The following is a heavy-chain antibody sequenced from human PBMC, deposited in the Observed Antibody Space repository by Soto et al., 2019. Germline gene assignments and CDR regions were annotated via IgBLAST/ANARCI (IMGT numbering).Heavy chain of an antibody. CDR3: SSGDYYDSSAYYKS. J-gene: IGHJ4*02. CDR1: GFTFSGSA. V-gene: IGHV3-73*01. D-gene: IGHD3-22*01. CDR2: IRSKANSYAT. Sequence: PGGSLRLSCAASGFTFSGSAMHWVRQASGKGLEWVGRIRSKANSYATVYAASVKGRFTISRDDSKSTAHLQMNSLKTEDTAVYYCSSGDYYDSSAYYKSWGQGTLVTVSS.